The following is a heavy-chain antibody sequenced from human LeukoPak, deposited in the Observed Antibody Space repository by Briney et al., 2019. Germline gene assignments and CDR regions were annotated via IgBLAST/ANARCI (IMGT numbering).Heavy chain of an antibody. Sequence: GASVKVSCKASGYTFTSYDINWVRQATGQGLGWMGWMNPNSGNTGYAQKFQGRVTMTRNTSISTAYMELSSLRSEDTAVYYCARAPPMIGVWFDPWGQGTLVTVSS. CDR3: ARAPPMIGVWFDP. V-gene: IGHV1-8*01. D-gene: IGHD3-22*01. CDR2: MNPNSGNT. CDR1: GYTFTSYD. J-gene: IGHJ5*02.